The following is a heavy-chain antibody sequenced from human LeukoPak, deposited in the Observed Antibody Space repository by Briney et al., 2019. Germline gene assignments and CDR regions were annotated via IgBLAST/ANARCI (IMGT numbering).Heavy chain of an antibody. V-gene: IGHV3-48*02. J-gene: IGHJ4*02. CDR1: GFTFSSYS. CDR2: ISSAGTAI. Sequence: GGSLRLSCAASGFTFSSYSMNWVRQAPGKGLEWVSYISSAGTAIFYANSVRGRFTISRDNARNSLFLQMNSLRDDDTAVYYCARDARGIQLWSDYWGQGTLVTVSS. D-gene: IGHD5-18*01. CDR3: ARDARGIQLWSDY.